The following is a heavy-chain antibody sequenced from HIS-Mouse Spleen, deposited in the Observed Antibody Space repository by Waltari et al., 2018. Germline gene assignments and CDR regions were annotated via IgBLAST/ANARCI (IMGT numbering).Heavy chain of an antibody. CDR2: IYYSGST. CDR3: AREIPYSSSWYDWYFDL. Sequence: QLQLQESGPGLVKPSETLSRTCTVSGGPIRSSSYYWGWIRPPPGKGLEWIGSIYYSGSTYYNPSLKSRVTISVDTSKNQFSLKLSSVTAADTAVYYCAREIPYSSSWYDWYFDLWGRGTLVTVSS. D-gene: IGHD6-13*01. CDR1: GGPIRSSSYY. J-gene: IGHJ2*01. V-gene: IGHV4-39*07.